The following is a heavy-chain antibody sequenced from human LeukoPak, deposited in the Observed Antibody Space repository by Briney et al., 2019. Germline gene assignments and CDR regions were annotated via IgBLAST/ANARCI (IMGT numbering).Heavy chain of an antibody. CDR2: IRYDGRNK. V-gene: IGHV3-30*02. Sequence: PGGSLRLSCAASGFTFSSYGMHWVRQAPGKGLEWVAFIRYDGRNKYYADSVKGRFTISRDNSKNTLHLQMNSLRAEDTAVYYCATSEGMGALDYWGQGTLVTVSS. CDR3: ATSEGMGALDY. J-gene: IGHJ4*02. CDR1: GFTFSSYG. D-gene: IGHD1-26*01.